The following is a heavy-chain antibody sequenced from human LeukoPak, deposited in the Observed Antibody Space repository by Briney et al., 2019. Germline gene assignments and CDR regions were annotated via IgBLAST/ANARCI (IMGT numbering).Heavy chain of an antibody. CDR3: ARVTRITMRDIGADAFDI. CDR1: GGTFSSYA. D-gene: IGHD3-10*01. CDR2: IIPIFGTA. V-gene: IGHV1-69*13. J-gene: IGHJ3*02. Sequence: ASVKVSCKAAGGTFSSYAISWVRQAPGQGLEWMGGIIPIFGTANYAQKFQGRVTITADESTSTAYMELSSLRSEDTAVYYCARVTRITMRDIGADAFDIWGQGTMVTASS.